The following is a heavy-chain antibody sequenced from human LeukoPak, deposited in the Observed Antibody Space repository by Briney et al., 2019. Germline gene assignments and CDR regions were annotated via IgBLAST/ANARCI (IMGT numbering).Heavy chain of an antibody. CDR2: ISGSGGST. D-gene: IGHD3-22*01. CDR3: AKDRHDYDSVGPRGDF. CDR1: GFTFSSYA. J-gene: IGHJ4*02. V-gene: IGHV3-23*01. Sequence: PGGSLRLSCAASGFTFSSYAMSWVRQAPGKGLEWVSAISGSGGSTYYADSVKGRFTISRDNSKNTLYLQMNSLRAEDTAVYYCAKDRHDYDSVGPRGDFWGQGTLVTVSS.